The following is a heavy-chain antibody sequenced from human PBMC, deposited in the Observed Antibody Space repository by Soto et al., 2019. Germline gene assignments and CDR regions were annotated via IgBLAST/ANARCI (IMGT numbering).Heavy chain of an antibody. Sequence: PGGSLRLSCAASGFTFSSYAMSWVRQAPGEGLEWVSSISGSGTSTYYADSVKGRFTISRDNSKNTMYLQMNSLRAEDTALYFCAKENTPDFGDYVDSWCQGTLVTVSS. V-gene: IGHV3-23*01. D-gene: IGHD4-17*01. J-gene: IGHJ4*02. CDR3: AKENTPDFGDYVDS. CDR2: ISGSGTST. CDR1: GFTFSSYA.